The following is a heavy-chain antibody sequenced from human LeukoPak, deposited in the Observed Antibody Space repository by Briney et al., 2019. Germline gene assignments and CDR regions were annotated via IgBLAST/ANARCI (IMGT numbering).Heavy chain of an antibody. CDR3: AKDLRGNYFYQYGMDV. Sequence: PGGSLRLSCAASRFTFSNYAMNWVRQAPGKGLEWVSCISRSGATTYYAGSVKGRFTISRDNSKNTLYLQMNSLRVEDTAVYYCAKDLRGNYFYQYGMDVWGQGTTVTVSS. J-gene: IGHJ6*02. CDR1: RFTFSNYA. D-gene: IGHD1-7*01. CDR2: ISRSGATT. V-gene: IGHV3-23*01.